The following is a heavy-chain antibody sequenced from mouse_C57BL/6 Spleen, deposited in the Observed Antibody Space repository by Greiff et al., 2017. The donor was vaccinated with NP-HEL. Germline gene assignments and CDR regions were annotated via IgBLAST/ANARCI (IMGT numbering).Heavy chain of an antibody. Sequence: KVVESGGGLVQPGGSLSLSCAASGFTFTDYYMSWVRQPPGKALEWLGFIRNKANGYTTEYSASVKGRFTISRDNSQSILYLQMNALRAEDSATYYCARYEGDRSRYFAVWGTGTTVTASS. CDR3: ARYEGDRSRYFAV. J-gene: IGHJ1*03. CDR1: GFTFTDYY. D-gene: IGHD3-3*01. CDR2: IRNKANGYTT. V-gene: IGHV7-3*01.